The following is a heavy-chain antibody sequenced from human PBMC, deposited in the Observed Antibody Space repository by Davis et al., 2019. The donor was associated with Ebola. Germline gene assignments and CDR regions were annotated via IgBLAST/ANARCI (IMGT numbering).Heavy chain of an antibody. CDR2: IDPKSGGG. CDR1: GYTFTGYY. Sequence: ASVKVSCKASGYTFTGYYIHWVRQAPGQGLEWMGWIDPKSGGGNYAPRFQGRVTMTTDTSISTAYMDLSSLRSDDTAVYYCARGPPTIPYPRDYWGQGTLVTVSS. J-gene: IGHJ4*02. D-gene: IGHD3-10*01. CDR3: ARGPPTIPYPRDY. V-gene: IGHV1-2*02.